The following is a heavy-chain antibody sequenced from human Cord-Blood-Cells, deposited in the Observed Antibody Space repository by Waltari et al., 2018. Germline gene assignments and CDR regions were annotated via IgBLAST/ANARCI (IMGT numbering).Heavy chain of an antibody. CDR3: ATPSDYYYYYGMDV. V-gene: IGHV1-69*06. Sequence: QVQLVQSGAEGKKPGSSVKVSCTASGGTYSSYAISWERPGPEQGLEWMGGIIPIFGTANYAQKFQGRVTITADKSTSTAYMELSSLRSEDTAVYYCATPSDYYYYYGMDVWGQGTTVTVSS. J-gene: IGHJ6*02. CDR1: GGTYSSYA. CDR2: IIPIFGTA.